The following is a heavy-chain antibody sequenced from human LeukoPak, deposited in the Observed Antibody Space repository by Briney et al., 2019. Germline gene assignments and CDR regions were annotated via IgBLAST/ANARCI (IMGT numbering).Heavy chain of an antibody. D-gene: IGHD2-21*02. CDR1: GFTFSSYG. CDR2: VRYDGSDQ. Sequence: PGGSLRLSCAASGFTFSSYGMHWVRQAPGKGLEWVAFVRYDGSDQFYADSVQGRFIISRDNSRDTLYFQMDSLSAEATAVYYCSEDPYCGGDCYSRWMDVWGKGTTV. J-gene: IGHJ6*03. V-gene: IGHV3-30*02. CDR3: SEDPYCGGDCYSRWMDV.